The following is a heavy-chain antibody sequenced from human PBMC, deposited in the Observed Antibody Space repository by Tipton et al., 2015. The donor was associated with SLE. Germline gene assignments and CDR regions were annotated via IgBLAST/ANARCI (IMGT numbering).Heavy chain of an antibody. D-gene: IGHD2-15*01. Sequence: SLRLSCAASGFTFSSYAMSWVRQAPGKGLEWVSTISGSGDFTYYADSVRGRFTISRDNSKNTLSLQLNTLRADDTAIYYCAKDRYCCGGSCFASYFALWGQGTPVSVSS. CDR2: ISGSGDFT. V-gene: IGHV3-23*01. CDR1: GFTFSSYA. CDR3: AKDRYCCGGSCFASYFAL. J-gene: IGHJ4*02.